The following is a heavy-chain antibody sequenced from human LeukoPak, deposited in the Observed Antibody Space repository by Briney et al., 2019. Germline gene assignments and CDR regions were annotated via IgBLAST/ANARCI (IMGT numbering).Heavy chain of an antibody. Sequence: GGSLRLSCAASGFTFSSYAMSWVRQAPGKGLEWVSGISGSGDNTYYADSVKGRFTISRDNSKNTLYVQVNSLGTEDTAAYYCAKNLLSLWLIDNWGQGTLVTVSS. CDR1: GFTFSSYA. D-gene: IGHD2-21*01. CDR3: AKNLLSLWLIDN. V-gene: IGHV3-23*01. J-gene: IGHJ4*02. CDR2: ISGSGDNT.